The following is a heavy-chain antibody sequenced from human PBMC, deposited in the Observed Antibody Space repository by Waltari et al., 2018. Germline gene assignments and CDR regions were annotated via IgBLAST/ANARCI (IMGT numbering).Heavy chain of an antibody. Sequence: QVQLQESGPGLVKPSETLSLTCTVSGGSISSYYWSWIRQPPGKGLEWIGYIYYSGSTNYNPSLKSRVTISVDTSKNQFSLKLSSVTAADTAVYYCARAPGDYDFWSGYYTAYMDVWGKGTTVTISS. V-gene: IGHV4-59*01. J-gene: IGHJ6*03. CDR2: IYYSGST. CDR3: ARAPGDYDFWSGYYTAYMDV. CDR1: GGSISSYY. D-gene: IGHD3-3*01.